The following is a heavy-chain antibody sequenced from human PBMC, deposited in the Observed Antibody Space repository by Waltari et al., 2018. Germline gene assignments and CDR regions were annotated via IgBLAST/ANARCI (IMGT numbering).Heavy chain of an antibody. CDR1: GYSISSGYY. Sequence: QVQLQESGPGLVKPSETLSLTCTVSGYSISSGYYWGWIRQPPGKGLEWIGSIYHSGSTYYNPSLKSRVTISVDTSKNQFSLKLSSVTAADTAVYYCARDGITGPIHYWGQGTLVTVSS. V-gene: IGHV4-38-2*02. J-gene: IGHJ4*02. D-gene: IGHD1-20*01. CDR2: IYHSGST. CDR3: ARDGITGPIHY.